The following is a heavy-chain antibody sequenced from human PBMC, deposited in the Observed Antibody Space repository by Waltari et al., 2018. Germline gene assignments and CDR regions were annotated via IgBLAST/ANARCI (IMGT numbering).Heavy chain of an antibody. V-gene: IGHV1-69*08. CDR3: ARVAGAAAGLYYFDY. D-gene: IGHD6-13*01. J-gene: IGHJ4*02. CDR2: LILIVGTA. Sequence: QVQLVQSGAEVKKPGSSVKVSCKASGGTFSSYAISWVRQAPGQGLEWMGRLILIVGTANYAQKFQGRVTITADKSTSTAYMGLSRLRSEDTAVYYCARVAGAAAGLYYFDYWGQGTLVTVSS. CDR1: GGTFSSYA.